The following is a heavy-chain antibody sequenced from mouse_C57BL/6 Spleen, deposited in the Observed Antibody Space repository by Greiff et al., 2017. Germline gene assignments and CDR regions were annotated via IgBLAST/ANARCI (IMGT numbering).Heavy chain of an antibody. CDR1: GYSITSGYY. Sequence: VQLQQSGPGLVKPSQSLSLTCSVTGYSITSGYYWNWIRQFPGNKLEWMGYISYDGSNNYNPSLKNRISITRDTSKNQFFLKLNSVTTEDTATYYCARDLYYGKEFAYWGQGTLVTVSA. J-gene: IGHJ3*01. D-gene: IGHD2-1*01. CDR2: ISYDGSN. CDR3: ARDLYYGKEFAY. V-gene: IGHV3-6*01.